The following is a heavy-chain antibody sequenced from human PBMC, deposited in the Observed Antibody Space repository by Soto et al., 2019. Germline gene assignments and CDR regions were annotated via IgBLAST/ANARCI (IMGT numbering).Heavy chain of an antibody. Sequence: SATLPLSCAVSGGSISSSNWWSWVRQPPGKGLEWIGEIYHSGSTNYNPSLKSRVTISVDKSKNQFSLKLSSVTAADTAVYYCARARDTFWGHPAAHWFDAWGPVILVTVAA. CDR1: GGSISSSNW. D-gene: IGHD3-16*01. J-gene: IGHJ5*02. CDR3: ARARDTFWGHPAAHWFDA. CDR2: IYHSGST. V-gene: IGHV4-4*02.